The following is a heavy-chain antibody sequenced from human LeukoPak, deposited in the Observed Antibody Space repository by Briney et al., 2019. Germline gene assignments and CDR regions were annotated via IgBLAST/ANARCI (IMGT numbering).Heavy chain of an antibody. J-gene: IGHJ5*02. CDR2: ISGSGGST. Sequence: GGSLRLSCAASGFTFSSYAMSWVRQAPGKGLEWVSAISGSGGSTYYADSVKGRFTISRDNSKNTLYLQMNSLRAEDTAVYYCRASGGPEYSSSTTGWFDPWAREPWSPSPQ. CDR3: RASGGPEYSSSTTGWFDP. D-gene: IGHD6-13*01. CDR1: GFTFSSYA. V-gene: IGHV3-23*01.